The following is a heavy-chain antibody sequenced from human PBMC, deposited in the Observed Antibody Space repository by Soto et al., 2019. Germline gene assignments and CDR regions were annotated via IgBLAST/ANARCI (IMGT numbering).Heavy chain of an antibody. CDR2: ISGSGGST. CDR1: GFSFSSYA. CDR3: AIYGDYEPTRFDY. J-gene: IGHJ4*02. D-gene: IGHD4-17*01. Sequence: GGSLRLSCAVPGFSFSSYAMSWVRQAPGKGLEWVSAISGSGGSTYYADSVKGRFTISRDNSKNTLYLQMNSLRAEDTAVYYCAIYGDYEPTRFDYWGQGTLVTVSS. V-gene: IGHV3-23*01.